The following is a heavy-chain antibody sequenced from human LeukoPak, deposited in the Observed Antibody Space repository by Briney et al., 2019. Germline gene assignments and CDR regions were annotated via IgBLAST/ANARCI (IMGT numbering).Heavy chain of an antibody. V-gene: IGHV1-18*01. CDR2: ISAYNGNT. CDR1: GYTFTSYG. CDR3: ASSPCSSTSCSLKYAFDI. Sequence: EASVKVSCKASGYTFTSYGISWVRQAPGQGLEWMGWISAYNGNTNYARKLQGRVTMTTDTSTSTAYMELRSLRSDDTAVYYCASSPCSSTSCSLKYAFDIWGQGTMVTVSS. J-gene: IGHJ3*02. D-gene: IGHD2-2*01.